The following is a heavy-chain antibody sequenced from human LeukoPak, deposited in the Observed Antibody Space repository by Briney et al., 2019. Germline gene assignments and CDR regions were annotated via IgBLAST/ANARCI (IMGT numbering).Heavy chain of an antibody. CDR3: ARPVYCRGGSCYSWWFDP. CDR1: GYTFTGYY. J-gene: IGHJ5*02. Sequence: GASVKVSCKASGYTFTGYYMHWVRQAPGQGLEWMGWINPNSGGTNYAQKCQGRVTMARDTSISTAYMELSRLRSDDTAVYYCARPVYCRGGSCYSWWFDPWGQGTLVTVSS. D-gene: IGHD2-15*01. V-gene: IGHV1-2*02. CDR2: INPNSGGT.